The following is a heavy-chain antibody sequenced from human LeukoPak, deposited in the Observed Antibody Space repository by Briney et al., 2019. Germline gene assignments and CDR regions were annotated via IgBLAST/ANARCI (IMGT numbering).Heavy chain of an antibody. CDR2: IYNNGNT. D-gene: IGHD6-6*01. V-gene: IGHV4-59*08. CDR1: GGSINSHY. Sequence: SETLSLTCTVSGGSINSHYWSWIRQSPGKGLEWIGYIYNNGNTNYNPSLKSRVTISLDTSNNQFSLKLNSVTAADTAVYYCAARIAARSFDYWGQGTLVTVSS. CDR3: AARIAARSFDY. J-gene: IGHJ4*02.